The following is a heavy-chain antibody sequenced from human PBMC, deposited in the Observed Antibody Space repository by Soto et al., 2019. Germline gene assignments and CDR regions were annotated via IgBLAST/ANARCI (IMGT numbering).Heavy chain of an antibody. D-gene: IGHD3-3*01. CDR2: IWHDGNNK. V-gene: IGHV3-33*01. Sequence: GGSLRLSCAASGFTFSDFGMHWVRQAPGKGLEWVAVIWHDGNNKYYLDSVKGRFTISRDNSENTVWLQMNSLRVEDTAVYYCARDLWGFSGTIFRNYFDPWGQGTLVTVSS. CDR1: GFTFSDFG. J-gene: IGHJ5*02. CDR3: ARDLWGFSGTIFRNYFDP.